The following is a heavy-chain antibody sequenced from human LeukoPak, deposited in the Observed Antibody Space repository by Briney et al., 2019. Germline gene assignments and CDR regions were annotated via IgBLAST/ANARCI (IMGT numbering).Heavy chain of an antibody. J-gene: IGHJ6*03. Sequence: GGSLRLSCVASGFTFSSYAMHWVRQAPGKGLEWVAVISYDGSYMSYADSVKGRFTISRDNSKNTLYLQMNSLRAEDTAVYYCARDFEQLVRAYYYYMDVWGKGTTVTVSS. D-gene: IGHD6-6*01. V-gene: IGHV3-30*04. CDR3: ARDFEQLVRAYYYYMDV. CDR1: GFTFSSYA. CDR2: ISYDGSYM.